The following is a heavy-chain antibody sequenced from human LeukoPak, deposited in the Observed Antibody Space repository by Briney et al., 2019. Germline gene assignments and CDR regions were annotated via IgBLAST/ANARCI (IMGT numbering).Heavy chain of an antibody. J-gene: IGHJ4*02. V-gene: IGHV3-30*18. D-gene: IGHD2-2*01. Sequence: PGRSLRLSCAASGFTFSSYGMHWVRQAPGKGLEWVAVISYDGSNKYYADSVKGRFTISRDNSKNTLYLQMNSLRAEDTAVYYCAKVPNGAMYYFDYWGQGTLVTVSS. CDR1: GFTFSSYG. CDR3: AKVPNGAMYYFDY. CDR2: ISYDGSNK.